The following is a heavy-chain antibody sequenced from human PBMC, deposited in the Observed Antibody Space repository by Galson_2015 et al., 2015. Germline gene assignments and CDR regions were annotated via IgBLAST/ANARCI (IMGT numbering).Heavy chain of an antibody. CDR1: SFTFTIND. Sequence: SLRLSCAASSFTFTINDMHWVRQAPGKALECVSLIYTGGGTDYADSVKGRFTISRDISKSTLYLQMNSLRAEDTALYYCARHNAAAGTYALDIWGRGTMVTVSS. CDR3: ARHNAAAGTYALDI. D-gene: IGHD6-13*01. CDR2: IYTGGGT. V-gene: IGHV3-66*02. J-gene: IGHJ3*02.